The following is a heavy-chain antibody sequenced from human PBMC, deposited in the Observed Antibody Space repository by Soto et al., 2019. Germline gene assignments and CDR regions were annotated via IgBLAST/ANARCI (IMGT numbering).Heavy chain of an antibody. J-gene: IGHJ4*02. V-gene: IGHV2-5*02. CDR3: AHRVLRTVFGLVTTTAIYFDF. CDR1: GFSLTTSGVG. CDR2: IYWDDDK. Sequence: QITLNESGPTVVRPTETLTLTCRFSGFSLTTSGVGVGWIRQSPGKAPEGLALIYWDDDKRYSASLKSRLTITKDTSKNQDVLTVSDLDPTDTATYYCAHRVLRTVFGLVTTTAIYFDFWGQGTPVAVSS. D-gene: IGHD3-3*01.